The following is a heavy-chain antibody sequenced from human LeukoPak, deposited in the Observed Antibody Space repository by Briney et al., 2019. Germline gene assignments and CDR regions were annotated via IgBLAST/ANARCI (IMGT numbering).Heavy chain of an antibody. V-gene: IGHV3-74*01. D-gene: IGHD6-13*01. CDR3: ARDLAYSSSWYYFDY. J-gene: IGHJ4*02. Sequence: SGGSLRLSCAVSGFTFSSYWMHWVRQAPGKGLVWVSRIKSDGSTTSYADSVKGRFTISRDNAKNIVYLQMNSLRVEDTGLYYCARDLAYSSSWYYFDYWGQGTLVTVSS. CDR2: IKSDGSTT. CDR1: GFTFSSYW.